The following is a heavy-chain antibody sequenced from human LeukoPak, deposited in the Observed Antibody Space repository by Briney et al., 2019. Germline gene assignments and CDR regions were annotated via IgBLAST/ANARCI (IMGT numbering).Heavy chain of an antibody. CDR2: IYHSGST. CDR3: ARDMGDYHFDY. J-gene: IGHJ4*02. V-gene: IGHV4-38-2*02. D-gene: IGHD4-17*01. CDR1: GYSISSGYY. Sequence: SETLSLTCTVSGYSISSGYYWGWIRQPPGKGLEWIGSIYHSGSTYYNPSLKSRVTISVDTSKNQFSLKLSSVTAADTAVYYCARDMGDYHFDYWGQGTLVTVSS.